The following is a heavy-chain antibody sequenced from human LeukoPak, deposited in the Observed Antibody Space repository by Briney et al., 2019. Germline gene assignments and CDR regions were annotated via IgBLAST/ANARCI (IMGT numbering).Heavy chain of an antibody. D-gene: IGHD3-22*01. V-gene: IGHV4-61*01. CDR2: IYYSGRT. J-gene: IGHJ4*02. CDR1: GGSISSSSYY. CDR3: ARSTGPYDSSGYYFDY. Sequence: SETLSLTCTVSGGSISSSSYYWSWIRQPPGRGLEWIGYIYYSGRTNYNPSLKSRVTISVDTSKNQCSLKLSSVTAADTAVYYCARSTGPYDSSGYYFDYWGQGTLVTVSS.